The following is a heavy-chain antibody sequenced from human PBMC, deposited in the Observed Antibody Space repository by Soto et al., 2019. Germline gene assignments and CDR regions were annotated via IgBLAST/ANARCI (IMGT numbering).Heavy chain of an antibody. CDR1: GFTFMTQG. CDR3: ARGLYPLDP. V-gene: IGHV3-33*01. Sequence: QEQLVESGGGVVQPGRSLRLSCAASGFTFMTQGMHWVRQVPGKGLEWVAVIWNDGSNRYYADTMKGRFTISRDNSKNTVYLQTNSLRAEDTAVYYCARGLYPLDPWGQGTLVTVSS. J-gene: IGHJ5*02. CDR2: IWNDGSNR. D-gene: IGHD2-8*01.